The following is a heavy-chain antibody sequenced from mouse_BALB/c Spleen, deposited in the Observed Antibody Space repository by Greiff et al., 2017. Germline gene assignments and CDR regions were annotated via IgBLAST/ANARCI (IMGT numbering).Heavy chain of an antibody. CDR2: ISYSGST. D-gene: IGHD4-1*01. J-gene: IGHJ4*01. Sequence: EVQLQQSGPGLVKPSQSLSLTCTVTGYSITSDYAWNWIRQFPGNKLEWMGYISYSGSTSYNPSLKSRISITRDTSKNQFFLQLNSVTTEDTATYYCARWGDWDVYYAMDYWGQGTSVTVSS. CDR1: GYSITSDYA. CDR3: ARWGDWDVYYAMDY. V-gene: IGHV3-2*02.